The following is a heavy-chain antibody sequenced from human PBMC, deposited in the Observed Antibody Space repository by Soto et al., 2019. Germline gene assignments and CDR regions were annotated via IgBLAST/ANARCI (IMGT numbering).Heavy chain of an antibody. Sequence: VQLVESGGGVVQPGRSLRLSCAASGFTFSSYGIHWFRQAPGKGLEWVSAISGSGGSTYYADSVKGRFTISRDNSKNTLYLQMNSLRAEDTAVYYCAKDLVVRRFYLDYWGQGTLVTVSS. CDR2: ISGSGGST. CDR3: AKDLVVRRFYLDY. D-gene: IGHD2-2*01. CDR1: GFTFSSYG. V-gene: IGHV3-23*04. J-gene: IGHJ4*02.